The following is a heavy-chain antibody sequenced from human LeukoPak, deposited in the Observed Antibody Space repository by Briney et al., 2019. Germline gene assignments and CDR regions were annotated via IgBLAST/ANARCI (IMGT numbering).Heavy chain of an antibody. V-gene: IGHV3-73*01. CDR1: GFTFSGSA. J-gene: IGHJ6*03. CDR2: IRSKANSYAT. Sequence: GGSLRLSCAASGFTFSGSAMHWVRQASGKGLEWVGRIRSKANSYATAYAASVKGRFTISRDDSKNTAYLQMNSLKTEDTAVYYCTRPASLNSGYDFYYYYYMDVWGKGTTVTVSS. D-gene: IGHD5-12*01. CDR3: TRPASLNSGYDFYYYYYMDV.